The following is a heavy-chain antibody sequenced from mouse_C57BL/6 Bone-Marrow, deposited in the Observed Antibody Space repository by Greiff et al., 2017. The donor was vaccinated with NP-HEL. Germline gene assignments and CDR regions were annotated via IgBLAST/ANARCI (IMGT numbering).Heavy chain of an antibody. Sequence: QVQLKESGAELARPGASVKLSCKASGYTFTSYGISWVKQRTGQGLEWIGEIYPRSGNTYYNEKFKGKATLTADKSSSTAYMELRSLTSEDSAVYVCASFYGSSERWGQGTLVTVSA. CDR3: ASFYGSSER. V-gene: IGHV1-81*01. CDR1: GYTFTSYG. CDR2: IYPRSGNT. J-gene: IGHJ3*01. D-gene: IGHD1-1*01.